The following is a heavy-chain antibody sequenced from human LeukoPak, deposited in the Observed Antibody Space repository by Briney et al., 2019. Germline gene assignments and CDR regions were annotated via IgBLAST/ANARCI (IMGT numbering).Heavy chain of an antibody. CDR1: GYTFTGYY. D-gene: IGHD3-3*01. Sequence: EASVKVSCKASGYTFTGYYMHWVRQAPGQGLEWMGWNNPNSGGTNYAQKFQGRVTMTRDTSISTAYMELSRLRSDDTAMYYCARAHGITIFGVVRWFDPWGQGTLVTVSS. J-gene: IGHJ5*02. CDR3: ARAHGITIFGVVRWFDP. CDR2: NNPNSGGT. V-gene: IGHV1-2*02.